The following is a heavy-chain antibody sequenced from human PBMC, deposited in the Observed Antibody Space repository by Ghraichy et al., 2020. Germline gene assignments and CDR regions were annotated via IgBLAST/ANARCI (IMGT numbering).Heavy chain of an antibody. D-gene: IGHD3-3*01. CDR2: ISSSSSYI. Sequence: CAASGFTFSSYSMNWVRQAPGKGLEWVSSISSSSSYIYYADSMKGRFTISRDNAKNSLYLQMNSLRAEDTAVYYCASANNYDFSVLDYWGQGTLVTVSS. V-gene: IGHV3-21*01. CDR1: GFTFSSYS. J-gene: IGHJ4*02. CDR3: ASANNYDFSVLDY.